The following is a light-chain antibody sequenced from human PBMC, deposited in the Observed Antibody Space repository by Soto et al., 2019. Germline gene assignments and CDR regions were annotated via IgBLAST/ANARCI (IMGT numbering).Light chain of an antibody. CDR3: SSYTRGRGV. Sequence: QSALTQPASVSGSPGQSITISCTGTSNDVGGYNFVSWYQQLPGKAPKLIIYEVTNRPSGISNRFSGSKSGNTASLTISGLEAEDEDDYYCSSYTRGRGVFGGGTKLTVL. V-gene: IGLV2-14*01. CDR2: EVT. CDR1: SNDVGGYNF. J-gene: IGLJ3*02.